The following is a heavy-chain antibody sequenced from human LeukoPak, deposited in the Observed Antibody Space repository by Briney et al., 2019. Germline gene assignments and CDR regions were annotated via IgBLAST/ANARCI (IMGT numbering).Heavy chain of an antibody. CDR1: VLTFSDYA. D-gene: IGHD6-13*01. CDR3: AKSTISSWNTVGRKFDY. Sequence: GGSLRLSCAASVLTFSDYAMSWVRQAPGKGLEWVSGISGAGGGTYYADSVQGRFTISRDNFKNTLYLQMNALRGEDTAVYYCAKSTISSWNTVGRKFDYWGQGTLVSVSS. CDR2: ISGAGGGT. J-gene: IGHJ4*02. V-gene: IGHV3-23*01.